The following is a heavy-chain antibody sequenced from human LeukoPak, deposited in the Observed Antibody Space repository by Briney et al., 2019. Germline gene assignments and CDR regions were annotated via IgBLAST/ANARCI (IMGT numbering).Heavy chain of an antibody. CDR2: ISGSGGST. CDR1: GFTFSSYA. D-gene: IGHD6-19*01. Sequence: GGSLRLSCTASGFTFSSYAMSWVRQAPGKGLEWVSAISGSGGSTYYADSVKGRFTISRDNSRNTLYLQMNSLRVEDTAVYYCARGGQQWLAIDYWGQGTLVTVSS. CDR3: ARGGQQWLAIDY. J-gene: IGHJ4*02. V-gene: IGHV3-23*01.